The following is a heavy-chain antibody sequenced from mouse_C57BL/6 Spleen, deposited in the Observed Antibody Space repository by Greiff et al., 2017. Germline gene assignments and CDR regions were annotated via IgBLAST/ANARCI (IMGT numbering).Heavy chain of an antibody. V-gene: IGHV1-67*01. Sequence: VQGVESGPELVRPGVSVKISCKGSGYTFTDYAMHWVKQSHAKSLEWIGVISTYYGDASYNQKFKDKATMTVDKSSSTAYMELARLTSEDSAVYYCARVRYYGNYVYFDYWGQGTTLTVSS. CDR3: ARVRYYGNYVYFDY. CDR2: ISTYYGDA. D-gene: IGHD2-1*01. J-gene: IGHJ2*01. CDR1: GYTFTDYA.